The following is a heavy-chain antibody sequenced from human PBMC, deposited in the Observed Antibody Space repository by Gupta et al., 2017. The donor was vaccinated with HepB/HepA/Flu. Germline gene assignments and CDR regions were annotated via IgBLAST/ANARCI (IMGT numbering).Heavy chain of an antibody. D-gene: IGHD3-3*01. J-gene: IGHJ1*01. Sequence: QVHLVQSGAEVKNPGPSVSVSCKSFVSIYLAYYLDWVRQVPGQGPEGVGWMNPNNGRTQYGKQFRARGSMTRDTSISTAYMELNRLTSDDSAVYYCARDPRPIGNVAFWSGYYEDWGQGTLVTVSS. CDR2: MNPNNGRT. CDR1: VSIYLAYY. V-gene: IGHV1-2*02. CDR3: ARDPRPIGNVAFWSGYYED.